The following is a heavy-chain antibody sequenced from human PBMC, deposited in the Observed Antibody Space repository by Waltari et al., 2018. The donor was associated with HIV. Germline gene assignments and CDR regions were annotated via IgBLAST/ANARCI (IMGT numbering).Heavy chain of an antibody. CDR3: AKDIDVVAVITATTGPGQ. D-gene: IGHD2-15*01. V-gene: IGHV3-30*18. CDR2: ISFDGTNE. CDR1: GFIFSNYV. Sequence: QVQLVESGGGVFQPGRSLRLSCTVSGFIFSNYVMHWVRQSPGKGLEWVALISFDGTNEYYTDSVKGRFTISRDNSKNTLFLQMNSLRAEDTAIYYCAKDIDVVAVITATTGPGQWGQGALVTVSS. J-gene: IGHJ4*02.